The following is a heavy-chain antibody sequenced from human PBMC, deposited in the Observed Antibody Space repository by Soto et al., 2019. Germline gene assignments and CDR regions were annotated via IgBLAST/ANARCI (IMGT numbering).Heavy chain of an antibody. J-gene: IGHJ4*02. CDR1: GFTFSNSA. Sequence: GGSLRLSCAASGFTFSNSALSWVRQAPGKGLEWVSAISGSGGNTYYADSVKGRFAISRDNSKNTLYLQMSSLRAEDTAVYFCAKNPDRPYYESSGSLGEFHYWGQGTLVTVSS. V-gene: IGHV3-23*01. CDR2: ISGSGGNT. D-gene: IGHD3-22*01. CDR3: AKNPDRPYYESSGSLGEFHY.